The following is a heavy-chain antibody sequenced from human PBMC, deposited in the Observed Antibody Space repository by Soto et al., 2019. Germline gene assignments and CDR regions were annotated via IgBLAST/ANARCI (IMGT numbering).Heavy chain of an antibody. CDR2: ISGSGYST. V-gene: IGHV3-23*01. CDR1: GFTFSSYA. J-gene: IGHJ4*02. D-gene: IGHD2-15*01. CDR3: AKTNGYCSGGSCYRYFDY. Sequence: GGSLRLSCAASGFTFSSYAMRWVRQAPGKGLEWVSAISGSGYSTYYADSVKGRFTISRDNSKNTLYVQMNSLRVEDTAVYYCAKTNGYCSGGSCYRYFDYWGQGTLVTVSS.